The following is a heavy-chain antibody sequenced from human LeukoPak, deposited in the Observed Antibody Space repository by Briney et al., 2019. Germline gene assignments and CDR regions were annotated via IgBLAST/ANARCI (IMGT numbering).Heavy chain of an antibody. Sequence: GGSLRLSCAASGFSLSGHYMDWVRQAPGKGLEWVGRIRNEANGYSTEYATSVKGRFIVSRDDSQNSQYLQMHSLKTDDTALYYCAATVAGQNPFVYWGQGTPVTVSS. CDR2: IRNEANGYST. J-gene: IGHJ4*02. D-gene: IGHD6-19*01. CDR3: AATVAGQNPFVY. V-gene: IGHV3-72*01. CDR1: GFSLSGHY.